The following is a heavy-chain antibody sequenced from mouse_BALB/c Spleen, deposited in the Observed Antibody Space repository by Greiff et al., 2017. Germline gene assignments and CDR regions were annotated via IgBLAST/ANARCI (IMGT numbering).Heavy chain of an antibody. CDR2: IWAGGST. Sequence: VQVVESGPGLVAPSQSLSITCTVSGFSLTSYGVHWVRQPPGKGLEWLGVIWAGGSTNYNSALMSRLSISKDNSKSQVFLKMNSLQTDDTAMYYCARDREYGNRDGFAYWGQGTLVTVSA. J-gene: IGHJ3*01. CDR1: GFSLTSYG. CDR3: ARDREYGNRDGFAY. D-gene: IGHD2-10*02. V-gene: IGHV2-9*02.